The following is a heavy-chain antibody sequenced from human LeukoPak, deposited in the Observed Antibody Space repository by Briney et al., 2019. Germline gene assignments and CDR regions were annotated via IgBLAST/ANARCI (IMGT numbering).Heavy chain of an antibody. CDR1: GYSFTSYW. J-gene: IGHJ4*02. CDR2: IYPGDSDT. Sequence: GESLKIPCKGSGYSFTSYWIGWVRQMPGKGLEWMGIIYPGDSDTRYSPSFQGQVTISADKSISTAYLQWSGLKASDTAMYYCARLEWELPFVYDYWGQGTLVTVSS. D-gene: IGHD1-26*01. CDR3: ARLEWELPFVYDY. V-gene: IGHV5-51*01.